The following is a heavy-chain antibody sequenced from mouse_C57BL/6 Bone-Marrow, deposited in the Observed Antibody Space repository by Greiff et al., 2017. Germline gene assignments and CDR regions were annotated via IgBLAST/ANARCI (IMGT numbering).Heavy chain of an antibody. CDR2: IRNKANNHAT. CDR3: TRKGLWLRRSWFAY. D-gene: IGHD2-2*01. Sequence: EVKLMESGGGLVQPGGSMKLSCAASGFTFSDAWMDWVRQSPEKGLEWVAEIRNKANNHATYYAESVKGRFTISRDDSKSSVYLQMNSLRAEDTGIYYCTRKGLWLRRSWFAYWGQGTLVTVSA. CDR1: GFTFSDAW. J-gene: IGHJ3*01. V-gene: IGHV6-6*01.